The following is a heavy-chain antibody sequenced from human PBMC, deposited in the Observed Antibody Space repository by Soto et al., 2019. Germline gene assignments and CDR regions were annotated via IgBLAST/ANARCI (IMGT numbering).Heavy chain of an antibody. CDR3: ASQASPYYCYGMDV. CDR1: GGSISSSSYY. Sequence: QLQLQESGPGLVKPSETLSLTCTVSGGSISSSSYYWGWIRQPPGKGLEWIGSIYYSGSTYYNPPPKSRVTISVDTSKNQFSLKLSSVTAADTAVYYCASQASPYYCYGMDVWGQGTTVTVSS. V-gene: IGHV4-39*01. J-gene: IGHJ6*02. CDR2: IYYSGST.